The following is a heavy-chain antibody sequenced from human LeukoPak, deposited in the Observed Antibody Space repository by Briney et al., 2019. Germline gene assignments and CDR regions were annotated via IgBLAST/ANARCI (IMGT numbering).Heavy chain of an antibody. Sequence: ASVKVSCKASGYTFTGYYIHWVRQAPGQGLEWMGWINPNSGDTNYVQHFQGRVTMTTDMSISTAYMELSRLTSDDTAVYYCARWGSAVADYWGQGTPVTVSS. D-gene: IGHD6-19*01. J-gene: IGHJ4*02. CDR1: GYTFTGYY. CDR3: ARWGSAVADY. CDR2: INPNSGDT. V-gene: IGHV1-2*02.